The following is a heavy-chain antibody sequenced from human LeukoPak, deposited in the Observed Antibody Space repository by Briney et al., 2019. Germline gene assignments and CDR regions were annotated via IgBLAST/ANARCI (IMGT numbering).Heavy chain of an antibody. J-gene: IGHJ4*02. CDR1: GGSTSSGGYY. V-gene: IGHV4-30-2*01. Sequence: SETLSLTCTVSGGSTSSGGYYWSWIRQPPGKGLEWIGYIYHSGSTYYNPSLKSRVTISVDRFKNQFSLKLSSVTAADTAVYYCARQGSGSHKDWGQGTLVTVSS. CDR3: ARQGSGSHKD. D-gene: IGHD1-26*01. CDR2: IYHSGST.